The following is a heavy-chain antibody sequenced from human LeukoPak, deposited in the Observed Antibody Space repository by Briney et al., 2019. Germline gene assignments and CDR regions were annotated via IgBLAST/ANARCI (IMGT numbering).Heavy chain of an antibody. Sequence: SETLSLTCTVSGVSISSSNSYWGWIRQPPGKGLEWIGEINHSGSTNYNPSLKSRVTISVDTSKNQFSLKLSSVTAADTAVYYCARDGRPITMIVVVTSGAFDIWGQGTMVTVSS. J-gene: IGHJ3*02. CDR3: ARDGRPITMIVVVTSGAFDI. D-gene: IGHD3-22*01. V-gene: IGHV4-39*07. CDR1: GVSISSSNSY. CDR2: INHSGST.